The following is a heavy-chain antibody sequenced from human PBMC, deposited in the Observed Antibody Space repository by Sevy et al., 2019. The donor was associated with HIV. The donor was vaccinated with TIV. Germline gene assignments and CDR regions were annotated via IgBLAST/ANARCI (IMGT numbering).Heavy chain of an antibody. CDR1: GFTFSSYW. V-gene: IGHV3-74*01. J-gene: IGHJ4*02. CDR2: VNSDGSST. Sequence: GGSLRLSCAASGFTFSSYWMHWVRQAPEKGPVWVSGVNSDGSSTNYADSVKGRFTMSRDSAKNTLYLQMNSLRAEDTAVYFCVAANTWQDYWGQGTLVTVSS. D-gene: IGHD2-15*01. CDR3: VAANTWQDY.